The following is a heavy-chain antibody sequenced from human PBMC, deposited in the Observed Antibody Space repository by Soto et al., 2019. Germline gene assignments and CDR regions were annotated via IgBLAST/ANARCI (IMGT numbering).Heavy chain of an antibody. Sequence: SETLSLTCTVSGGSISSYYWSWIRQPPGKGLEWIGYIYYSGSTNYNPSLKSRVTISVDTSKNQFSLKLSSVTAADTAVYYCARVTKDPAAFDIWGQGTMVTVSS. J-gene: IGHJ3*02. CDR1: GGSISSYY. V-gene: IGHV4-59*01. CDR3: ARVTKDPAAFDI. CDR2: IYYSGST. D-gene: IGHD2-2*01.